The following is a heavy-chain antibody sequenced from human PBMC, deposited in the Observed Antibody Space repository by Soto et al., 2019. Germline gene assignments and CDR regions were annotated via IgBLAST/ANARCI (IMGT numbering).Heavy chain of an antibody. J-gene: IGHJ6*02. Sequence: GSLILSCAASGFTFSSYAMSWVRQAPGKGLEWVSAISGSGGSTYYADSVKGRFTISRDNSKNTLYLQMNSLRAEDTAVYYCAKMGGSSWYFYYYGMDVWGQGTTVTVSS. D-gene: IGHD6-13*01. CDR2: ISGSGGST. CDR3: AKMGGSSWYFYYYGMDV. CDR1: GFTFSSYA. V-gene: IGHV3-23*01.